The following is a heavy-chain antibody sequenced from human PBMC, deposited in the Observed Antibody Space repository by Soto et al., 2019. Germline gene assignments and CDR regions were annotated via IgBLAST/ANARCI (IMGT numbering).Heavy chain of an antibody. D-gene: IGHD4-4*01. Sequence: PGESLKISCKGSGYSFTSYWIGWVRQMPGKGLEWMGIIYPGDSDTRYSPSFQGQVTISADKSISTAYLQWGSLKASDTAMYYCARSTTVTTYYFDYWGQGTLVTVS. V-gene: IGHV5-51*01. CDR1: GYSFTSYW. J-gene: IGHJ4*02. CDR3: ARSTTVTTYYFDY. CDR2: IYPGDSDT.